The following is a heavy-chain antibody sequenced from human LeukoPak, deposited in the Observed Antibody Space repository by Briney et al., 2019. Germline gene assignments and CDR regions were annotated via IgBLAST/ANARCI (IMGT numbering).Heavy chain of an antibody. D-gene: IGHD1-26*01. CDR2: ICGSGGST. Sequence: GGSLRLSCAASGFTFSSYAMSWVRQAPGKGLEWVSAICGSGGSTYYADSVKGRFTISRDNSKNTLYLQMNCLRAEDTAVYYCASEWELHDGPAGYYGMDVWGQGTTVTVSS. CDR1: GFTFSSYA. J-gene: IGHJ6*02. CDR3: ASEWELHDGPAGYYGMDV. V-gene: IGHV3-23*01.